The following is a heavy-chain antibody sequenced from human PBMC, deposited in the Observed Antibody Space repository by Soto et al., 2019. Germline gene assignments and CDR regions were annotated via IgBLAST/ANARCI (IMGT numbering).Heavy chain of an antibody. J-gene: IGHJ3*02. CDR2: ISTTSTYT. V-gene: IGHV3-21*01. CDR3: ARDDGLSSTNVKAFDI. CDR1: GFTFSRYY. Sequence: GGSLRLSCAASGFTFSRYYMNWVRQAPGKGLEWVSSISTTSTYTHYADSLKGRFTISRDNAKKLLYLQMDSLRAEDTAVYYCARDDGLSSTNVKAFDIWGQGTEVTVSS. D-gene: IGHD2-2*01.